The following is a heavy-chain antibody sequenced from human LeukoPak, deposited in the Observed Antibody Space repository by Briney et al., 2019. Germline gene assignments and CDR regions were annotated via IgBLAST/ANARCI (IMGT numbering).Heavy chain of an antibody. V-gene: IGHV3-23*01. Sequence: GGSLRLSCTASGFTLSSYEMSWIRQAPGKGLEWVSSIDYSGGNTHYADSVMGRFTISRDNSKNTLYLQLNSLSADDMAVYYCARNGGWYGVSWGQGTLVTVSS. CDR3: ARNGGWYGVS. CDR1: GFTLSSYE. J-gene: IGHJ4*02. D-gene: IGHD6-19*01. CDR2: IDYSGGNT.